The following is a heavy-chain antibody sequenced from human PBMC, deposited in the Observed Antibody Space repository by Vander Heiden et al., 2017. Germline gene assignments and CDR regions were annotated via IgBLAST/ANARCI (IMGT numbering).Heavy chain of an antibody. Sequence: QVQLVQSGAELKKPGVSVKVSCKASGSTFTGYYMPGVRQAPGQGLEWMGWINPNSGGTNYAQKFQGRVTMTRDTSISTAYMELSRLRSDDTAVYYCARGQKVLLWFGEFRAYGMDVWGQGTTVTVSS. CDR3: ARGQKVLLWFGEFRAYGMDV. D-gene: IGHD3-10*01. V-gene: IGHV1-2*02. CDR2: INPNSGGT. J-gene: IGHJ6*02. CDR1: GSTFTGYY.